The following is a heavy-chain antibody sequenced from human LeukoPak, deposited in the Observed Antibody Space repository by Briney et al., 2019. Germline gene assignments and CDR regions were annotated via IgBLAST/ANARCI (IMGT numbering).Heavy chain of an antibody. D-gene: IGHD2-15*01. CDR2: IYTSGST. J-gene: IGHJ4*02. Sequence: SETLSLTCTVSGGSISSYYWSWIRQPAGKGLEWIGRIYTSGSTNYNPSLKSRVTMSVDTSKNQFSLKVTSVTAADTAVYYCVREHCSVGSCYGDYWGQGTLVTASS. CDR1: GGSISSYY. CDR3: VREHCSVGSCYGDY. V-gene: IGHV4-4*07.